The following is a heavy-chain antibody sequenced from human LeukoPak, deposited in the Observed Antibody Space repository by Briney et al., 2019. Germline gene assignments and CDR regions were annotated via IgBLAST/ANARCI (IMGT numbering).Heavy chain of an antibody. CDR3: ARLGGLRGDDY. D-gene: IGHD5-12*01. V-gene: IGHV4-61*02. Sequence: PSETLSLTCTVSGGSISSGSYYWSWIRQPAGKGLEWIGRIYTSGSTNYNPSLKSRVTMSEDTSKNQFSLKLSSVTAADTAVYYCARLGGLRGDDYWGQGTLVTVSS. CDR2: IYTSGST. J-gene: IGHJ4*02. CDR1: GGSISSGSYY.